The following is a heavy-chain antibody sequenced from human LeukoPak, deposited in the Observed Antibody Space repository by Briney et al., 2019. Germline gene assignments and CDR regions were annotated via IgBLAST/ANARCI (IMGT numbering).Heavy chain of an antibody. CDR2: ISSSSSYI. D-gene: IGHD2-21*02. CDR1: GFSFSSYT. V-gene: IGHV3-21*01. J-gene: IGHJ4*02. Sequence: GGSLSLSCAASGFSFSSYTMNWVRQAPGKGLEWVSIISSSSSYIYYADSVKGRFTISRDNAKNALYLQMNSLRVEDTAVYYCATDGRCGGDCYAAWGQGTLVTVSS. CDR3: ATDGRCGGDCYAA.